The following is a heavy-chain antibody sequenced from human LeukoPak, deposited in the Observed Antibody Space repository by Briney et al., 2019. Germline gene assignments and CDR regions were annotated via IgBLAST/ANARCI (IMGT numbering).Heavy chain of an antibody. CDR3: ARVYSGYDYVGSPIDY. V-gene: IGHV7-4-1*02. J-gene: IGHJ4*02. CDR1: GYTFTSYA. CDR2: INTNTGNP. Sequence: ASVKVSCKASGYTFTSYAMNWVRQAPGQGLEWMGWINTNTGNPTYAQGFIGRFVFSLDTSVSTAYLQISSLKAEDTAVYYCARVYSGYDYVGSPIDYWGQGTLVTVSS. D-gene: IGHD5-12*01.